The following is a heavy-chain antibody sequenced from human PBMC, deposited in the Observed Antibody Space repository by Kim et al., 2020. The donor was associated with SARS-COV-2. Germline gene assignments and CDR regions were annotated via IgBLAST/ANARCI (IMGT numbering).Heavy chain of an antibody. J-gene: IGHJ6*02. CDR3: ARDLGLWTLDYYYYGMDV. Sequence: ASVKVSCKASGYTFTSYGISWVRQAPGQGLEWMGWISAYNGNTNYAQKLQGRVTMTTDTSTSTAYMELRSLRSDDTAVYYCARDLGLWTLDYYYYGMDVWGQGTTVTVSS. D-gene: IGHD3-3*01. V-gene: IGHV1-18*04. CDR2: ISAYNGNT. CDR1: GYTFTSYG.